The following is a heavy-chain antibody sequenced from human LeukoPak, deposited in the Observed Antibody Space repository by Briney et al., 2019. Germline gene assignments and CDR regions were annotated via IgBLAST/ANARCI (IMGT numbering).Heavy chain of an antibody. Sequence: GGSLRLSCAASGFTFSIYGMNWVRQAPGKGLEWVSGISPGGEITYYADSVKGRFTISRDNSKNTLYLQMNSLRAEDTAVYYCAKDEAVAGKFDYWGQGTLVTVSS. CDR1: GFTFSIYG. D-gene: IGHD6-19*01. CDR3: AKDEAVAGKFDY. J-gene: IGHJ4*02. CDR2: ISPGGEIT. V-gene: IGHV3-23*01.